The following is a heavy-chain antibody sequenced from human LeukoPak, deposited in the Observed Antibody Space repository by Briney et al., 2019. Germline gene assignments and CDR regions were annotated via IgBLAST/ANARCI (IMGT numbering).Heavy chain of an antibody. Sequence: GGSLRLSCAASGFTFSSYSKNWARQASGKGLEWVSYISSSSTYINYADSLKGRFTISRDNAKNSLYLQMNSLRAEDTAVYYCARGAGTSYFDYWGQGTLVTVSS. CDR2: ISSSSTYI. V-gene: IGHV3-21*01. CDR1: GFTFSSYS. D-gene: IGHD1-1*01. CDR3: ARGAGTSYFDY. J-gene: IGHJ4*02.